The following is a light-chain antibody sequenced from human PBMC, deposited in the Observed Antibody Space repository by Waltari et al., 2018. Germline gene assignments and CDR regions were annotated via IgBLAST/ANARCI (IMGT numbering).Light chain of an antibody. Sequence: QLLLTQSPSASASLGASVKLTCTLSSGHTSNIIPWHQQQPEKGPRYLMKVNSDGSHSKGDEIPDRFSGSSSGAERYLTISSVQSEDEADYYCQTGGHGTWVFGGGTKLTVL. V-gene: IGLV4-69*01. CDR2: VNSDGSH. CDR3: QTGGHGTWV. J-gene: IGLJ3*02. CDR1: SGHTSNI.